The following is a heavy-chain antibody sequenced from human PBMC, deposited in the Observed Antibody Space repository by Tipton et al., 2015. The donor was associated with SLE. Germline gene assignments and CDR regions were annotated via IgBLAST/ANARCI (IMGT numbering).Heavy chain of an antibody. V-gene: IGHV4-61*09. Sequence: TLSLTCTVSGGSISSGSYYWSWIRQPAGKGLEWIGHIYTSGSTNYNPPLKSRVTISVDTSKNQFSLKLSSVTAADTAVYYCARGGVTTVTAVWGQGTMVTVSS. CDR3: ARGGVTTVTAV. D-gene: IGHD4-17*01. CDR2: IYTSGST. J-gene: IGHJ3*01. CDR1: GGSISSGSYY.